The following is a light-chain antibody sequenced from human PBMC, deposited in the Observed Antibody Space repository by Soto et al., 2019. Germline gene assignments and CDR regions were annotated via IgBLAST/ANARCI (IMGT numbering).Light chain of an antibody. Sequence: EIVMTQSPATLSVSPGERATLSCRASQSVSSNLAWYQQKPGQAPRLLIYGASTRATGIPARFSGSGSGTEFTLTISSQQSEDFAVYYCQQYGSSPMYTFGQGTKLEIK. CDR1: QSVSSN. V-gene: IGKV3-15*01. CDR2: GAS. CDR3: QQYGSSPMYT. J-gene: IGKJ2*01.